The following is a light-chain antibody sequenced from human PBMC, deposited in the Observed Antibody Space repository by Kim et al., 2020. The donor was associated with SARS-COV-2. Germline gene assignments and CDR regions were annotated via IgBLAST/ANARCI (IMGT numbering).Light chain of an antibody. Sequence: DIVMTQSPLSLPVTPREPASISCRSTQSLLHKNGNNYLDWYLQKPGQSPQLLIYLGSNRASGVPDRFSGSGSGTDFTLKISRVEADDVGVYYCMQRLQLPLTVGGGTKLEI. CDR3: MQRLQLPLT. V-gene: IGKV2-28*01. CDR1: QSLLHKNGNNY. J-gene: IGKJ4*01. CDR2: LGS.